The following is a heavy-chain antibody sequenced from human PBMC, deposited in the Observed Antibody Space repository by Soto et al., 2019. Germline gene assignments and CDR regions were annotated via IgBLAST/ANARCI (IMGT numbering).Heavy chain of an antibody. Sequence: GGSLRLSCAASGFTFSNAWMSWVRQAPGKGLEWVGRIKSKTDGGTTDYAAPVKGRFTISRDDSKNTLYLQMNSLKTEDTAVYYCTTDLLFYYDSSGRRRQFDYCGQGTLVTVSS. CDR2: IKSKTDGGTT. CDR3: TTDLLFYYDSSGRRRQFDY. V-gene: IGHV3-15*01. CDR1: GFTFSNAW. D-gene: IGHD3-22*01. J-gene: IGHJ4*02.